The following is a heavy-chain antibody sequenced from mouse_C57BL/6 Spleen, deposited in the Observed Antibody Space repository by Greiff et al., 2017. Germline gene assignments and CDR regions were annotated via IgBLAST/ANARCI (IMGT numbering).Heavy chain of an antibody. Sequence: VQLQQSGPELVKPGASVKISCKASGYSFTGYYMHWVKQSPGNILDWIGYIYPYNGVSSYNQKFKGKATLTVDKSSSTAYMELRSLTSEDSAVYYCARNGDWDGGYYFDYWGQGTTLTVSS. V-gene: IGHV1-31*01. D-gene: IGHD4-1*01. CDR2: IYPYNGVS. CDR1: GYSFTGYY. J-gene: IGHJ2*01. CDR3: ARNGDWDGGYYFDY.